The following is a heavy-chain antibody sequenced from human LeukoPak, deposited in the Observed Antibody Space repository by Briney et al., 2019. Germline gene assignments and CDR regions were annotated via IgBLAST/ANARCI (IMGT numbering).Heavy chain of an antibody. CDR1: GFTFSSYG. CDR2: IWYDGSNK. J-gene: IGHJ4*02. CDR3: ARDTEGFDY. D-gene: IGHD4-17*01. V-gene: IGHV3-33*01. Sequence: PGGSLRLSCAASGFTFSSYGMHWVRQAPGKRLEWVAVIWYDGSNKYYADSVKGRFTISRDNSKNTLYLQMNSLRAEDTAVYYCARDTEGFDYWGQGTLVTVSS.